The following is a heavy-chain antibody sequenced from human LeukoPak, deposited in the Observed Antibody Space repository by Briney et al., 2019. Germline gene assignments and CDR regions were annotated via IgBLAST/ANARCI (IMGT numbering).Heavy chain of an antibody. J-gene: IGHJ5*02. Sequence: SVKVSCKASGGTFSSYAISWVRQAPGQGLEWMGRIIPILGIANYAQKFQGRVTITADKSTSTAYMELSSLRSEDTAVYYCARDPQGHNWNAPSAWFDPWGQGTLVTVSS. D-gene: IGHD1-1*01. CDR1: GGTFSSYA. V-gene: IGHV1-69*04. CDR3: ARDPQGHNWNAPSAWFDP. CDR2: IIPILGIA.